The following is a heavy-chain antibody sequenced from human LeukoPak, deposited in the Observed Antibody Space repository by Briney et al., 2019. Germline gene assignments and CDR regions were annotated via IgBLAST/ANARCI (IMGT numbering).Heavy chain of an antibody. D-gene: IGHD3-16*01. CDR2: ISYDGSNK. V-gene: IGHV3-30*03. CDR3: XXXXXXXXDRGDAFDI. CDR1: GFTFSSYG. Sequence: PGRSLRLSCAASGFTFSSYGMHWVRQAPGKGLEWVAVISYDGSNKYYADSVKGRFTISRDNSKNTLYLQMNSLRAEDTAVYYXXXXXXXXXDRGDAFDIWGQGTMVTVSS. J-gene: IGHJ3*02.